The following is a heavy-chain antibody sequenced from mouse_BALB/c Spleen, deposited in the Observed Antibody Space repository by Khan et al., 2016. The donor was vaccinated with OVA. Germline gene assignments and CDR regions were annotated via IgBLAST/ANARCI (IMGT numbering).Heavy chain of an antibody. Sequence: QMQLEESGPGLVAPSQSLSIICTVSGFSLTSYGVHWVRQPPGKGLEWLGLIWAGGSTNYNSALMSSLSISKDNYKSHAFLNMNSLQMDDTAMYYEVRPYYDSAWFAYWGQGTLVTVSA. D-gene: IGHD1-1*01. J-gene: IGHJ3*01. V-gene: IGHV2-9*02. CDR1: GFSLTSYG. CDR3: VRPYYDSAWFAY. CDR2: IWAGGST.